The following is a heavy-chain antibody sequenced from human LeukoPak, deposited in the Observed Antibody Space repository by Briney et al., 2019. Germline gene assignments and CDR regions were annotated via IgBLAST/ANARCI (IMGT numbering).Heavy chain of an antibody. V-gene: IGHV4-39*07. CDR2: IYYSGST. D-gene: IGHD2-2*01. J-gene: IGHJ5*02. Sequence: SETLSLTCTVSGGSISSSSYYWGWIRQPPGKGLEWIGTIYYSGSTYYNPSLKSRVTISVDTSKNQFSLKLSSVTAADTAVYYCARNFVVVPAAMYNWFDPWGQGTLVTVSS. CDR1: GGSISSSSYY. CDR3: ARNFVVVPAAMYNWFDP.